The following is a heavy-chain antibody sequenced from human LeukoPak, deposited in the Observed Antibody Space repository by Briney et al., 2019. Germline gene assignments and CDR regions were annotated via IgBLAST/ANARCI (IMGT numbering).Heavy chain of an antibody. Sequence: GGSLRLSCAASGFTFSSYGMHWVRQAPGKGLEWVAVISYDGSNKYYADSVKGRFTISRDNSKNTLYVQMNSVRAEDTAVYYCAKDWGIAVAGTDPAFDIWGQGTMVTVSS. D-gene: IGHD6-19*01. V-gene: IGHV3-30*18. CDR3: AKDWGIAVAGTDPAFDI. J-gene: IGHJ3*02. CDR2: ISYDGSNK. CDR1: GFTFSSYG.